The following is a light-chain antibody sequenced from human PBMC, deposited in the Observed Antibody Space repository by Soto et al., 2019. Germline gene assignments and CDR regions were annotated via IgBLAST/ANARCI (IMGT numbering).Light chain of an antibody. V-gene: IGKV4-1*01. CDR2: WAS. J-gene: IGKJ2*01. CDR1: QSVLYSSNNKNY. Sequence: DIVMTQSPDSLAVSLGERATINCKSSQSVLYSSNNKNYLAWYQQRPGQPPKLLIYWASTRESGVPDRFSGSGSGTDFTLTITSLQAEDVAVYYCQQYERTPPTVGQGTKVEIK. CDR3: QQYERTPPT.